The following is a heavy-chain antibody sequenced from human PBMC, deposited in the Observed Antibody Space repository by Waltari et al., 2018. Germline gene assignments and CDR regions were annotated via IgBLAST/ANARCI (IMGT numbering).Heavy chain of an antibody. CDR2: SYTSGST. Sequence: QVQLQESGPGLVKPSQTLSLTCTVSGGSISSGSYYWSWIRQPAGKGLEWIGRSYTSGSTNYNPSLKSRVTIAVGTSKNRFSLRLSSVTAADTAVYYCARIDYGNNWRAPDYWGQGTLVTVSS. D-gene: IGHD1-20*01. J-gene: IGHJ4*02. CDR3: ARIDYGNNWRAPDY. CDR1: GGSISSGSYY. V-gene: IGHV4-61*02.